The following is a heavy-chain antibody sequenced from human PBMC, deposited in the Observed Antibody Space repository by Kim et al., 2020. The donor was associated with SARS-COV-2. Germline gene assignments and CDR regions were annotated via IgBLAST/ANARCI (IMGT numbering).Heavy chain of an antibody. J-gene: IGHJ6*02. D-gene: IGHD4-17*01. CDR1: GFTVRNTW. V-gene: IGHV3-15*01. Sequence: GGSLRLSCAASGFTVRNTWMNWVRQAPGKGLEWVGRIRSNIDGGTAEYAAPVEGRFTLSRDDSKNILYLQMNSLKTEDTAVYYCTTEGKTAVSYGMDVWGQGTTVTVSS. CDR2: IRSNIDGGTA. CDR3: TTEGKTAVSYGMDV.